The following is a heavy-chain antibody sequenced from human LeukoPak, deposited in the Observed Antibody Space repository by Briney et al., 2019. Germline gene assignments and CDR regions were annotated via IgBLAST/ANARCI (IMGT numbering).Heavy chain of an antibody. CDR3: ARHREFSYGYVDY. J-gene: IGHJ4*02. D-gene: IGHD5-18*01. CDR2: IYYSGSA. Sequence: SQTLSLTCAVSGGSISSGGYSWSWIRQPPGKGLEWIGYIYYSGSAYHNPSLKSRVTISVDTSKNQFSLKLSSVTAADTAVYYCARHREFSYGYVDYWGQGTLVTVSS. CDR1: GGSISSGGYS. V-gene: IGHV4-30-2*03.